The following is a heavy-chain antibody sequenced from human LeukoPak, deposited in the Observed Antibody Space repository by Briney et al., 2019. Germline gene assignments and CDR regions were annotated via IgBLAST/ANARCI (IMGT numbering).Heavy chain of an antibody. CDR2: INHSGST. V-gene: IGHV4-34*01. CDR1: GGSFSGYY. Sequence: PSETLSLTCAVYGGSFSGYYWSWIRQPPEKGLEWIGEINHSGSTNYNPSLKSRVTISVDTSKNQFSLKLSSVTAADTAVYYCARHLRTTVDFDYWGQGTLVTVSS. D-gene: IGHD4-23*01. J-gene: IGHJ4*02. CDR3: ARHLRTTVDFDY.